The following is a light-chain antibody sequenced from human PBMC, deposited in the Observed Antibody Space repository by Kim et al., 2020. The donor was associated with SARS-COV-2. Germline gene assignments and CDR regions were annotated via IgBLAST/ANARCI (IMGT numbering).Light chain of an antibody. CDR3: QVWDSSSDHPV. CDR2: YDS. Sequence: APGRTARITWGGNNIGSKSVHWNQQKPGQAPLLVIYYDSDRPSGIPERFSGSNSGNTATLTISRVEAGDEADYYCQVWDSSSDHPVFGGGTQMTVL. V-gene: IGLV3-21*04. CDR1: NIGSKS. J-gene: IGLJ2*01.